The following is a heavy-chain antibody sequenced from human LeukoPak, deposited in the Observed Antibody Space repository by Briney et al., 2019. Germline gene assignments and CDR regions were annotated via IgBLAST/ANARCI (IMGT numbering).Heavy chain of an antibody. CDR1: GYTFTSYD. CDR2: MNPNSGNT. CDR3: ARARYDFWSGYYMGY. J-gene: IGHJ4*02. Sequence: ASVMVSCKASGYTFTSYDINWVRQATGQGLEWMGWMNPNSGNTGYAQKFQGRVTISRDTSISTAYMELSSLRSEDTAVYYCARARYDFWSGYYMGYWGQGTLVTVSS. D-gene: IGHD3/OR15-3a*01. V-gene: IGHV1-8*03.